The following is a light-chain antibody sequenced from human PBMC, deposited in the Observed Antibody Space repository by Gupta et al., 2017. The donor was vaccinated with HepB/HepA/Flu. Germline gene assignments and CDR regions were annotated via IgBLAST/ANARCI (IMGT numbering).Light chain of an antibody. CDR2: DNE. J-gene: IGLJ1*01. CDR1: TSNIRNNY. Sequence: QSVLTQPPSVSAAPGQKVTISCSGSTSNIRNNYVSWYQQLPETAPKLLIYDNEKRPSGIPDRFSASKSATSATLDIAGLRTEDEAVYYCGTWDSSLNEFVFGTGTEVTVL. V-gene: IGLV1-51*01. CDR3: GTWDSSLNEFV.